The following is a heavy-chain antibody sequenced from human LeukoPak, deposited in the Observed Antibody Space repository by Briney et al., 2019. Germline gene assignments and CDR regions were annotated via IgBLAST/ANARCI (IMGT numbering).Heavy chain of an antibody. D-gene: IGHD1-26*01. CDR2: IYHSGST. CDR1: GGSISSGSYY. Sequence: SETLSLTCTASGGSISSGSYYWSWIRQPAGKGLEWIGYIYHSGSTYYNPSLKSRVTISVDRSKNQFSLKLSSVTAADTAVYYCARFNSGSYLFDYWGQGTLVTVSS. CDR3: ARFNSGSYLFDY. V-gene: IGHV4-30-2*01. J-gene: IGHJ4*02.